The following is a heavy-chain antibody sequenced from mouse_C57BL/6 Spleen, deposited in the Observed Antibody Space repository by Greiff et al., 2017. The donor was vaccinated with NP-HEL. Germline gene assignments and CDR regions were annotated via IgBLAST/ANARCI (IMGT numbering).Heavy chain of an antibody. Sequence: QVQLKQPGAELVKPGASVKLSCKASGYTFTSYWMHWVKQRPGQGLEWIGMIHPTSGSTNYNEKFKSKATLTVDKSSSTAYMQLSSLTSEDSAVYYCASENYGSSYEYFDVWGTGTTVTVSS. J-gene: IGHJ1*03. CDR3: ASENYGSSYEYFDV. D-gene: IGHD1-1*01. CDR1: GYTFTSYW. V-gene: IGHV1-64*01. CDR2: IHPTSGST.